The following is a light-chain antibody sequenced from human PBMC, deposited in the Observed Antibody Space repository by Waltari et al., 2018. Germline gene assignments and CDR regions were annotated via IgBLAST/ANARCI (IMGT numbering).Light chain of an antibody. Sequence: DIVMTQSPDSLAVSLGERATINCKSSQSILYSSNNKNYLAWYQQKPGQPPKRLIYWASTRESGVPDRFSGSGSGTDFTLTISSLQAEDVAVYYCQQYNNWPETFGQGTKVEIK. J-gene: IGKJ1*01. CDR1: QSILYSSNNKNY. CDR3: QQYNNWPET. V-gene: IGKV4-1*01. CDR2: WAS.